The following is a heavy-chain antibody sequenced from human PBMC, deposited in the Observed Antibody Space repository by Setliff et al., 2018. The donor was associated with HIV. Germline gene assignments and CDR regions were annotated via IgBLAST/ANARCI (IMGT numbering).Heavy chain of an antibody. D-gene: IGHD3-22*01. Sequence: PGGSLRLSCAASGFTFSIYAMHWVRQAPGKGLVWVSRINSDGSSTNYADSVKGRFTISKDIAKNTLYLQMNSLRAEDTAVYYCARRSKNRLDSTGYYFDYWGQGTLVTVSS. J-gene: IGHJ4*02. CDR1: GFTFSIYA. CDR2: INSDGSST. CDR3: ARRSKNRLDSTGYYFDY. V-gene: IGHV3-74*01.